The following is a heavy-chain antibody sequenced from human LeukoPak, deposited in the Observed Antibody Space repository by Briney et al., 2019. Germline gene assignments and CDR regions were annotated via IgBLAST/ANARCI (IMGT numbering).Heavy chain of an antibody. CDR2: IYYSGST. J-gene: IGHJ4*02. CDR3: ARQASPTHRGVIIFGWDY. Sequence: SETLSLTCTVSGGSISSSSYYWGWIRQPPGKGLEWIGSIYYSGSTYYNPSLKSRVTISVDTSKNQFSLKLSSVTAADTAVYYCARQASPTHRGVIIFGWDYWGQGTLVTVSS. V-gene: IGHV4-39*01. CDR1: GGSISSSSYY. D-gene: IGHD3-10*01.